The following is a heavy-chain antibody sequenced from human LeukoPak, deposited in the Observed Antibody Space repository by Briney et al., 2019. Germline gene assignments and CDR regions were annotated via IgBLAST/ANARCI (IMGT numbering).Heavy chain of an antibody. J-gene: IGHJ5*02. Sequence: PSETLSLTCTVSGGSISSSSFYWGWIRQPPGKGLEWIGTIFYSGSTYYNPSLKSRVTMSVDTSKNQFSLRLSPVTAADTAVYYCGRQVYTSGRGLRNNWFDPWGQGSLVTVSS. D-gene: IGHD6-19*01. V-gene: IGHV4-39*01. CDR2: IFYSGST. CDR1: GGSISSSSFY. CDR3: GRQVYTSGRGLRNNWFDP.